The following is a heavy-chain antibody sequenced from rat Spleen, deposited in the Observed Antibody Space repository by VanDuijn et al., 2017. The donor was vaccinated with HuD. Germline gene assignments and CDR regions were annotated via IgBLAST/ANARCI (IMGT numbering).Heavy chain of an antibody. J-gene: IGHJ4*01. CDR2: ITNTGSNS. CDR1: GFTFNNYW. Sequence: EVQLVESGGGLVQPGRSLKLFCAASGFTFNNYWMTWIRPAPGKGLEWVASITNTGSNSYYLDSVKGRFTISRDNAKSTLYLQMNSLRSEDTATYYCTSLSMDAWGQGASVTVSS. V-gene: IGHV5-31*01. CDR3: TSLSMDA.